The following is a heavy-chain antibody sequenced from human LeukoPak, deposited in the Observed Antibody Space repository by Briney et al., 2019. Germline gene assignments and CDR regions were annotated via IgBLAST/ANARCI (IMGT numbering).Heavy chain of an antibody. Sequence: QPGGSLRLSCASSGFSISDSYMNWVRQAPGKGLEWVSIIYSGGSTYYADSVKGRFTISRDNSNNTLYLQMNSLRAEDTAVYYCARESYGDYVHYYYMDVWGKGTTVTISS. V-gene: IGHV3-66*01. CDR1: GFSISDSY. CDR2: IYSGGST. CDR3: ARESYGDYVHYYYMDV. D-gene: IGHD4-17*01. J-gene: IGHJ6*03.